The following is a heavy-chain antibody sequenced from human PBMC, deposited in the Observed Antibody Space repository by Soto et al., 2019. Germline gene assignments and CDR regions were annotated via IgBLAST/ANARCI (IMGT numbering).Heavy chain of an antibody. D-gene: IGHD3-10*01. J-gene: IGHJ3*02. Sequence: GGSLRLSCAASGFTFSSYSMNWVRQAPGKGLEWVSYISSSVNTIHYADSVKGRFTISRDDAKNSLYLQMNSLRAEDTAVYYCAIHPLWFGEFLFTPDAFDIWGQGTMVTVSS. V-gene: IGHV3-48*01. CDR2: ISSSVNTI. CDR3: AIHPLWFGEFLFTPDAFDI. CDR1: GFTFSSYS.